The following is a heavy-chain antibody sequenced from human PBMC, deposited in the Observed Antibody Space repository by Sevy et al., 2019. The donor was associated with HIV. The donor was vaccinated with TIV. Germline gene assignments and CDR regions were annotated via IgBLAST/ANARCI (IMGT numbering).Heavy chain of an antibody. V-gene: IGHV4-4*02. CDR1: GDSIISSHW. CDR2: MYHRGTT. J-gene: IGHJ4*02. D-gene: IGHD6-25*01. Sequence: SETLSLTFTVSGDSIISSHWWSWFRQTPGKGLEWIGDMYHRGTTNYSPSLKNRVIMSVDKSKNQFSLKLTSVTAADTAVYYCAAAAGTDILGYYFDSWGQGTPVTVSS. CDR3: AAAAGTDILGYYFDS.